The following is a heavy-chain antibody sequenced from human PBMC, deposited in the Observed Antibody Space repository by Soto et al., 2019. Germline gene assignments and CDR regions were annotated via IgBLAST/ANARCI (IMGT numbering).Heavy chain of an antibody. D-gene: IGHD3-9*01. CDR2: INHSGST. Sequence: SETLSLTCTISGGSISDYYWSWIRQPPGKGLEWIGEINHSGSTNYNPSLKSRVTISVDTSKNQFSLKLSSVTAADTAVYYRARYFDWYYYYYGMDVWGQGTTVTVAS. J-gene: IGHJ6*02. V-gene: IGHV4-34*01. CDR3: ARYFDWYYYYYGMDV. CDR1: GGSISDYY.